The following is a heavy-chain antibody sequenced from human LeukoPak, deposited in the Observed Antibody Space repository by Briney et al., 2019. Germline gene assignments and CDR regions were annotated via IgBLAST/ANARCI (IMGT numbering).Heavy chain of an antibody. V-gene: IGHV3-23*01. Sequence: AGGSLRLSCAASGFTFSNYAMSWVRQAPGKGLEWVSGISNSGGTTYYADSVKGRFTISRDSSKNTLYLQMDSLRAEDTAVYYCAKNLDGVATYFDFWGQGTLVTVSS. J-gene: IGHJ4*02. CDR1: GFTFSNYA. CDR3: AKNLDGVATYFDF. CDR2: ISNSGGTT. D-gene: IGHD5-12*01.